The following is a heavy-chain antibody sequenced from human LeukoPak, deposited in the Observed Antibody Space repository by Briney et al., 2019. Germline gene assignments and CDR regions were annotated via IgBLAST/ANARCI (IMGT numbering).Heavy chain of an antibody. CDR2: IIPIFGTA. CDR3: AREATRNIVVVPAAIYYFDY. CDR1: GGTFSSYA. J-gene: IGHJ4*02. Sequence: GASVKVSCKASGGTFSSYAISWVRQAPGQGLEWMGGIIPIFGTANYAQKFQGRVTITADESTSTAYMELSSLRSEDTAVYYCAREATRNIVVVPAAIYYFDYWGQGTLVTVSS. V-gene: IGHV1-69*13. D-gene: IGHD2-2*01.